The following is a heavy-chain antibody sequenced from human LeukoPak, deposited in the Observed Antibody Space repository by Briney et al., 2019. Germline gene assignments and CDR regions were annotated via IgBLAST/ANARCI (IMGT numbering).Heavy chain of an antibody. CDR1: GFTFGNSW. CDR2: INADGSTA. Sequence: GGSLRLSCAASGFTFGNSWVHWVRQAPGKGLVWVSPINADGSTATYADSVKGRFTISRDNARNTLSLQMNSLTIEDTAVYYCVVVVEPPDSDGFDVWGQGTMITVSS. J-gene: IGHJ3*01. CDR3: VVVVEPPDSDGFDV. V-gene: IGHV3-74*01. D-gene: IGHD1-14*01.